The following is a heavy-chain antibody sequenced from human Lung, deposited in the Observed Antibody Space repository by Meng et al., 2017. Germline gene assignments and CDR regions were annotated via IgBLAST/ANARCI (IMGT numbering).Heavy chain of an antibody. CDR1: GYNFTTYW. D-gene: IGHD5-12*01. V-gene: IGHV5-51*01. J-gene: IGHJ4*02. Sequence: KVSCKGSGYNFTTYWIGWVRQTPGKGLEWMGIIYPDDSKTKYSPSFQGQVTMSVDKSISTAYLQWSSLKAADSAMYYCVRGYSGYYYWGQGTLVTVSS. CDR2: IYPDDSKT. CDR3: VRGYSGYYY.